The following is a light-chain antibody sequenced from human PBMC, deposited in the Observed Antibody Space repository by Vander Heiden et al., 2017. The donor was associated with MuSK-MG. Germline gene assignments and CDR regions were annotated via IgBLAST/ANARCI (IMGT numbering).Light chain of an antibody. V-gene: IGKV3-11*01. J-gene: IGKJ2*01. CDR1: QSVSSY. CDR3: QQRSNWPPYT. Sequence: DIVLPQSPAPLSLSPGERATLSCRASQSVSSYLAGYQQKPGQATRLLIYDASNRATGIPARFSGSGCGTDFTLTISSREPEDFAVYYCQQRSNWPPYTFGQGTKLEIK. CDR2: DAS.